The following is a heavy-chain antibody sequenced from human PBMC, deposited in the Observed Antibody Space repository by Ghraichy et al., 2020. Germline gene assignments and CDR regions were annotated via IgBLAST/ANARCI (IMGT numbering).Heavy chain of an antibody. D-gene: IGHD1-26*01. V-gene: IGHV2-5*02. Sequence: SGPTLVKPTQTLTLTCTFSGFSLSTSGVGVGWIRQPPGKALEWLALIYWDDDKRYSPSLKSRLTITKDTSKNQVVLTMTNMDPVDTATYYCAHRQGGSYPIYNWFDPWGQGTLVTVSS. J-gene: IGHJ5*02. CDR2: IYWDDDK. CDR3: AHRQGGSYPIYNWFDP. CDR1: GFSLSTSGVG.